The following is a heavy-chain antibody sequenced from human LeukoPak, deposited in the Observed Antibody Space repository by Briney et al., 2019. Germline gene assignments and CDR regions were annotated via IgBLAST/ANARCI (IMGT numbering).Heavy chain of an antibody. D-gene: IGHD4-17*01. CDR3: AKDWKDYGDFHTFDI. CDR2: ISVSGGST. CDR1: GFTFNKYA. V-gene: IGHV3-23*01. J-gene: IGHJ3*02. Sequence: GGSLRLSCAASGFTFNKYAMNWVRQAPGKGLEWVSTISVSGGSTYYADSVKGRFTISRDNSKNILCLQMNGLRAEDTAVYYCAKDWKDYGDFHTFDIWGQGTVVTVSS.